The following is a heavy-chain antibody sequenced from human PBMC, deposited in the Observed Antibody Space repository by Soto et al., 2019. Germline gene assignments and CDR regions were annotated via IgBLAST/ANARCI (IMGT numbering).Heavy chain of an antibody. CDR2: INHSGST. D-gene: IGHD2-15*01. J-gene: IGHJ6*03. V-gene: IGHV4-34*01. CDR1: GGSFSGYY. Sequence: QVQLQQWGAGLLKPSETLSLTCAVYGGSFSGYYWSWIRQPPGKGLEWIGKINHSGSTNYNPSLKSRVTISVDASKNQFSLKLSSVTAADTAVYYCARGRGYCSGVGCYGSLGRNYYYYYMDVWGKGTTVTVSS. CDR3: ARGRGYCSGVGCYGSLGRNYYYYYMDV.